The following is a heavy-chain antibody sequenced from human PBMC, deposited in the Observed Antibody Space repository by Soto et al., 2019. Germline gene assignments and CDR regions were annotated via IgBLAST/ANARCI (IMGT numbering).Heavy chain of an antibody. CDR2: IYYSGST. CDR3: ASTYYDILTGYYNPHYFDY. Sequence: PSETLALTCTVSGGCISSYYWSWIRQPPGKGLEWIGYIYYSGSTNYNPSLKSRVTISVDTSKNQFSLKLSSVTAADTAVYYCASTYYDILTGYYNPHYFDYWGQGTLVTVSS. D-gene: IGHD3-9*01. V-gene: IGHV4-59*08. J-gene: IGHJ4*02. CDR1: GGCISSYY.